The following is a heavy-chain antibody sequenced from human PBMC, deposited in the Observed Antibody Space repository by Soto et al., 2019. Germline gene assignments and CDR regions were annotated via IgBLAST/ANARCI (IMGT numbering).Heavy chain of an antibody. CDR1: GFTFSSYW. J-gene: IGHJ4*02. D-gene: IGHD1-26*01. Sequence: EVQLVESGGGLVQPGGSLRLSCAASGFTFSSYWMHWVRQAPGKGLVWVSLISSDGNSTDYADSVKGRFTISRDNAKNTLDLQMNSLRAEDTAGYYCVRDRWGPDHWGQGTLVTVSS. V-gene: IGHV3-74*01. CDR2: ISSDGNST. CDR3: VRDRWGPDH.